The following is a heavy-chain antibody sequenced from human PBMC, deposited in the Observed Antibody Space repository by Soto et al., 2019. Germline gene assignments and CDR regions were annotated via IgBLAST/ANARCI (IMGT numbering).Heavy chain of an antibody. J-gene: IGHJ6*03. CDR2: ISGSGGST. V-gene: IGHV3-23*01. Sequence: PGGSLRLSCAASGFTFSSFAMSWVRQAPGRGLGWVSAISGSGGSTYYADSVKGRFTISRDNSKDTLYLQMNSLRAEDTAVYYCAKSAGDYYYYYMDVWGKGTTVTVSS. CDR1: GFTFSSFA. D-gene: IGHD4-17*01. CDR3: AKSAGDYYYYYMDV.